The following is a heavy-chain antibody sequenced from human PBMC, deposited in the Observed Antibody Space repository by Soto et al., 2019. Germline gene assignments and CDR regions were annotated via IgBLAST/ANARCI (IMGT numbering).Heavy chain of an antibody. CDR1: GGTFSSYA. V-gene: IGHV1-69*06. D-gene: IGHD3-9*01. CDR2: IIPIFGTA. Sequence: SVKVSCKASGGTFSSYAISWVRQAPGQGLEWMGGIIPIFGTANYAQKFQGRVTITADKSTSTAYMGVSSLRSEDTAVYYCAVGAYDILTGSGLYYYYGMDVWGQGTTVTVSS. CDR3: AVGAYDILTGSGLYYYYGMDV. J-gene: IGHJ6*02.